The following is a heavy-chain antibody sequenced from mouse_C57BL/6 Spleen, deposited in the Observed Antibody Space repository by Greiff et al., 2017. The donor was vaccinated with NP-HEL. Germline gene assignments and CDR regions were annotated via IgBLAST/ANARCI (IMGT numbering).Heavy chain of an antibody. CDR3: ARDGQNYYFDY. CDR1: GYTFTSYG. D-gene: IGHD1-1*01. J-gene: IGHJ2*01. Sequence: VQLKESGAELARPGASVKLSCKASGYTFTSYGISWVKQRTGQGLEWIGEIYPRSGNTYYNEKFKGKATLTADKSSSTAYMELRSLTSEDSAVYFCARDGQNYYFDYWGQGTTLTVSS. CDR2: IYPRSGNT. V-gene: IGHV1-81*01.